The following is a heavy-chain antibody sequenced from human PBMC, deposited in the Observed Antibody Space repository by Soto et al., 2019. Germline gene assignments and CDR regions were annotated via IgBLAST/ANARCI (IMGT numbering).Heavy chain of an antibody. Sequence: PGGSLRLSCAASGFTFSDYAMTWVRQAPGKGLEWASVIRASGANTYFADSVKGRFTISRDNSRNTLYLQMNSLRAEDTAVYYCAKSPGSGWAYYYYGMDVWGQGTTVTVSS. V-gene: IGHV3-23*01. D-gene: IGHD6-19*01. CDR3: AKSPGSGWAYYYYGMDV. CDR1: GFTFSDYA. CDR2: IRASGANT. J-gene: IGHJ6*02.